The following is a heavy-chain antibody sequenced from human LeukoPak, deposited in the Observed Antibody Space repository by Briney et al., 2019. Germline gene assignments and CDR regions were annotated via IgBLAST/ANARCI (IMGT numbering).Heavy chain of an antibody. V-gene: IGHV3-21*01. Sequence: GGSLRLSCAASGFTFSSYSMNWVRQAPGKGLKWVSSISSSSSYIYYADSVKGRFTISRDNAKNSLYLQMNSLRAEDTAVYYCARGQSVEMATWTFDYWGQGTLVTVSS. J-gene: IGHJ4*02. CDR2: ISSSSSYI. D-gene: IGHD5-24*01. CDR3: ARGQSVEMATWTFDY. CDR1: GFTFSSYS.